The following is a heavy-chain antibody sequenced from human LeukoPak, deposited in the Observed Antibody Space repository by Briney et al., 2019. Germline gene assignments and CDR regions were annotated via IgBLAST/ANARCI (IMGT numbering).Heavy chain of an antibody. CDR1: GFTFSSYA. CDR2: ISYDGSNK. Sequence: GGSLRLSCAASGFTFSSYAVHWVRQAPGKGLEWVAVISYDGSNKYYADSVKGRFTISRDNSKNTLYLQMNSLRAEDTALYYCAKGEGGIAVAGLDYWGQGTLVTVSS. CDR3: AKGEGGIAVAGLDY. V-gene: IGHV3-30*18. D-gene: IGHD6-19*01. J-gene: IGHJ4*02.